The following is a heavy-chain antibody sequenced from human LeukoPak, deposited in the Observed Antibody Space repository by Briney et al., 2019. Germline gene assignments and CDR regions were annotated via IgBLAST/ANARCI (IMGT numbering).Heavy chain of an antibody. Sequence: SETLSLTCAVSGASISGSGYYWGWIRQPPGKGLEWIGNIYSSGSTYYNASLQSRVTISVDTSKNQFSLKLRSVTAADTAVYYCARHVNSNGSPSDYWGQGTLVTVSS. D-gene: IGHD1-26*01. CDR3: ARHVNSNGSPSDY. CDR1: GASISGSGYY. V-gene: IGHV4-39*01. CDR2: IYSSGST. J-gene: IGHJ4*02.